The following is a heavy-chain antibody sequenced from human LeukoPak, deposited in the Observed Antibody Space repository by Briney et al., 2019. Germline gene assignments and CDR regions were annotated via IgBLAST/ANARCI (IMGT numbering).Heavy chain of an antibody. CDR1: GFTFSSHG. CDR3: AKASSAGDSSSWNY. Sequence: GGTLRLSCGASGFTFSSHGMNWVRQAPGKGLEWVSGISPSGGITYYTDSVKGRFTISRDNSKNTVSLQMNSLRGEDTAIYYCAKASSAGDSSSWNYWGQGILVTVSS. J-gene: IGHJ4*02. V-gene: IGHV3-23*01. CDR2: ISPSGGIT. D-gene: IGHD6-13*01.